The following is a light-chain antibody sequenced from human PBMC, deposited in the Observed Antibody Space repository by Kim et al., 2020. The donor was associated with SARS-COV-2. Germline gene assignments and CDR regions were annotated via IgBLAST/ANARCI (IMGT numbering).Light chain of an antibody. V-gene: IGKV1-39*01. CDR1: QYISNH. CDR3: QQGYRTPVT. J-gene: IGKJ2*01. Sequence: DIQMTQSPSSLSASVGDRVTITCRASQYISNHLNWYQHKPGRGPDLLIYTATSLQRGVPSRFSGGGSGTDFTLTISSLQPEDFATYYCQQGYRTPVTFGQGTKLEI. CDR2: TAT.